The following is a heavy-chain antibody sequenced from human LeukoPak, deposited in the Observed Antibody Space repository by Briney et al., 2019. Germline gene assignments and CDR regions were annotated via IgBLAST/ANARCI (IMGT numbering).Heavy chain of an antibody. Sequence: PSETLSLTCAVYGGSFSGYYWSWIREPPGKGLEWIGEINHSGSTNYKPSLKSRVTISVDTSKNQFSLKLSSVTAADTAVYYCARGLDNWNSLNWFDPWGQGTLVTVSS. D-gene: IGHD1-7*01. J-gene: IGHJ5*02. CDR1: GGSFSGYY. V-gene: IGHV4-34*01. CDR2: INHSGST. CDR3: ARGLDNWNSLNWFDP.